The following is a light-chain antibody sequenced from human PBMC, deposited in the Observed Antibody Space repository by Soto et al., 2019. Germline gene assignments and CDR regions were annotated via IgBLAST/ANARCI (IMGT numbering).Light chain of an antibody. CDR3: QQYNTFSYT. CDR1: QSISSW. V-gene: IGKV1-5*01. Sequence: DIQMPQSPSTLSASVGDRVTITCRASQSISSWLAWYQQKPGKAPKLLIYDASSLESGVPSRCSGSGSGTEFPLTISSLQPDDFATYYCQQYNTFSYTFGRGTKLEIK. CDR2: DAS. J-gene: IGKJ2*01.